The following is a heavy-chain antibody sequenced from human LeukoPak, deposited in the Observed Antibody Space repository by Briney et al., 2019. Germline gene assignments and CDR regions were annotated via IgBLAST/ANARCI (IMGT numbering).Heavy chain of an antibody. CDR3: ARHGSSSPTSWFDP. J-gene: IGHJ5*02. V-gene: IGHV4-39*01. CDR2: IYYSGST. CDR1: GGSISSSVYF. Sequence: SETLSLTCTVSGGSISSSVYFWGWIRQPPGRGLEWFGSIYYSGSTYYNLSLKSRVTISVDTSKNQFSLKLSSVTAADTAVYYCARHGSSSPTSWFDPWGQGTLVTVSS. D-gene: IGHD6-13*01.